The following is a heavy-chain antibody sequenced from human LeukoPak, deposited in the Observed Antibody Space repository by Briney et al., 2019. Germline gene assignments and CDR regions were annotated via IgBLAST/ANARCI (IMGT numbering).Heavy chain of an antibody. CDR1: GFTFISHA. D-gene: IGHD3-10*01. J-gene: IGHJ4*02. CDR3: AKDLETINPTMD. CDR2: IGGSGKNT. V-gene: IGHV3-23*01. Sequence: GGSLRLSCAASGFTFISHAMSWVRQAPGKGLEWVSSIGGSGKNTFYADAVKGRFTISRDNSKDTLYLQMNSLRAEDTAVYYCAKDLETINPTMDWGQGTLVTVSS.